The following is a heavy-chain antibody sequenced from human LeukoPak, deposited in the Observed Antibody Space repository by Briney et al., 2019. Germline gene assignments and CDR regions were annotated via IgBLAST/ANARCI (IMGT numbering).Heavy chain of an antibody. J-gene: IGHJ4*02. V-gene: IGHV4-4*02. Sequence: SGTLSLTCAVSGDSISNNNWWSWVRQPPGKGLEWIAEIHQSGSTNYNASLKSRVTISIDKSKNQFSLKLTSVTAADTAVYHCARIQDRRTGWADWGQGTLVTVSS. CDR3: ARIQDRRTGWAD. D-gene: IGHD6-19*01. CDR1: GDSISNNNW. CDR2: IHQSGST.